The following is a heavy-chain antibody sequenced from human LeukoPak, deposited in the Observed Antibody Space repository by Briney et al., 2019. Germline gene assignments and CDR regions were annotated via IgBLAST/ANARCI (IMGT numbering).Heavy chain of an antibody. CDR3: ARQGGSYRSPFDF. D-gene: IGHD1-26*01. V-gene: IGHV5-51*01. Sequence: GESLKISCKSSGYSFTNYWIGWVRQMPGKGLEWMGIIYPDDSDTRYSPSFQGQVTISADKSISTAYLQWSGLKASDTAIYYCARQGGSYRSPFDFWGQGTLVTVSS. J-gene: IGHJ4*02. CDR2: IYPDDSDT. CDR1: GYSFTNYW.